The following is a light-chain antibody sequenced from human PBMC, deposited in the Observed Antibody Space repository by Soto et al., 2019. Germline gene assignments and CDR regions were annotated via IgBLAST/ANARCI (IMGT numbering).Light chain of an antibody. J-gene: IGLJ1*01. CDR3: SSYTSRSTPG. CDR1: SSDDGGYNY. V-gene: IGLV2-14*01. CDR2: DVS. Sequence: LTQPASVSGSPGQSITISCTGTSSDDGGYNYVSWYQQHPGKAPKLMIYDVSNRPSGVSDRFSGSKSGNMASPTISCLQAEDEADYYCSSYTSRSTPGLGTETKVNVL.